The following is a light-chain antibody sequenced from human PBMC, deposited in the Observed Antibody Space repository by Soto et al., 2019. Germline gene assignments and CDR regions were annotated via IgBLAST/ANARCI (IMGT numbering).Light chain of an antibody. J-gene: IGLJ7*01. CDR1: SSDVGGYNY. Sequence: QSALTQPASVSGAPGQSITISCTGTSSDVGGYNYVSGYQQHPGKAPKLMIYDVSNRPSGVSKRFSGSKSGNTASLTIAGLQAEDEAYYYCSAYTSSSTLSVFGGGTQLTVL. CDR2: DVS. CDR3: SAYTSSSTLSV. V-gene: IGLV2-14*01.